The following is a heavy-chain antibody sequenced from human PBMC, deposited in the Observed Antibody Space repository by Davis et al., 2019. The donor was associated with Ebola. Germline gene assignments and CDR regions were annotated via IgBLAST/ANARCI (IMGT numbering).Heavy chain of an antibody. CDR2: ISYDGSNK. V-gene: IGHV3-30*04. D-gene: IGHD1-7*01. CDR1: GFTFSSYA. CDR3: ATLELSVVY. Sequence: GGSLRLSCAASGFTFSSYAMHWVRQAPGKGLEWVAVISYDGSNKYYADSVKGRFTISRDNAKNSLYLQMNSLRDEDTAVYYCATLELSVVYWGQGTMVTVSS. J-gene: IGHJ4*02.